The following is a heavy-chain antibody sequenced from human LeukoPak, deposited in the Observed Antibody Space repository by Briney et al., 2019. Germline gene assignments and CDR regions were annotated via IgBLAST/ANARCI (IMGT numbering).Heavy chain of an antibody. Sequence: GGSLRLSCAASGFTFSSYAMSWVRQAPGKGLERVSAISGSGGSTYYADSVKGRFTISRDNSKNTLYLQMNSLRAEDTAVYYCAKDPFIVVVPAAPWDDAFDIWGQGTMVTVSS. V-gene: IGHV3-23*01. CDR1: GFTFSSYA. CDR3: AKDPFIVVVPAAPWDDAFDI. D-gene: IGHD2-2*01. CDR2: ISGSGGST. J-gene: IGHJ3*02.